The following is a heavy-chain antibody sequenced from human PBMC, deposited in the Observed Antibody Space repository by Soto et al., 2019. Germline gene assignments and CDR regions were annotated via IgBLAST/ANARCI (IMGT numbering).Heavy chain of an antibody. CDR3: ALNIVRGDSFDY. Sequence: ASVKVSFEVSGYTLTELSMHWVRQAPGKGLEWMGGFDSEDGETIYAQKFQGRVTMTEDTSTDTAYMKLSSLRSEDTAVYCCALNIVRGDSFDYWGQGTPVTVSS. D-gene: IGHD3-10*01. CDR2: FDSEDGET. CDR1: GYTLTELS. V-gene: IGHV1-24*01. J-gene: IGHJ4*02.